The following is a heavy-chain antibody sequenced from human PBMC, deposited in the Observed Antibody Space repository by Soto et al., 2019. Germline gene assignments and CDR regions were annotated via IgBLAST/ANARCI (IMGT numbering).Heavy chain of an antibody. Sequence: GGSLRLSCAASGFTFSGSAMHWVRQASGKGLEWVGRIRSKANSYATAYAASVKGRFTISRDDSKNTAYLQMNSLKTEDTAVYYCTRRIELRAPGRFDPWGQGTLVTVSS. J-gene: IGHJ5*02. CDR3: TRRIELRAPGRFDP. CDR1: GFTFSGSA. CDR2: IRSKANSYAT. V-gene: IGHV3-73*01. D-gene: IGHD1-26*01.